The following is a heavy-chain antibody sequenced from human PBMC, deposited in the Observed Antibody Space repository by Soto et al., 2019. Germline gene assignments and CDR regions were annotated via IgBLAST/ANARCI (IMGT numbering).Heavy chain of an antibody. CDR1: GFTFSSYS. V-gene: IGHV3-21*01. CDR3: ARDGKYCSGGSCYGNFDY. D-gene: IGHD2-15*01. CDR2: ISSSSSYI. J-gene: IGHJ4*02. Sequence: VQLVESGGGLVKPGGSLRLSCAASGFTFSSYSMNWVRQAPGKGLEWVSSISSSSSYIYYADSVKGRFTISRDNAKNSLYLQMNSLRAEDTAVYYCARDGKYCSGGSCYGNFDYWGQGTLVTVSS.